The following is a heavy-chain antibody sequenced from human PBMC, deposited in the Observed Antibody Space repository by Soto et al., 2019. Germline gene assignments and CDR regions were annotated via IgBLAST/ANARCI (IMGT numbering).Heavy chain of an antibody. J-gene: IGHJ6*02. D-gene: IGHD2-8*01. CDR2: ISGYNGDT. CDR1: GYTFTRYG. CDR3: AKNGQPPYYYCGMDV. V-gene: IGHV1-18*01. Sequence: ASVKVSCKASGYTFTRYGISWVRQDPGQGLEWMGWISGYNGDTNYAQKFQGRVTMTVDTSTTTAFMELTSLTSDDRAVYYCAKNGQPPYYYCGMDVWGQGTTVTVSS.